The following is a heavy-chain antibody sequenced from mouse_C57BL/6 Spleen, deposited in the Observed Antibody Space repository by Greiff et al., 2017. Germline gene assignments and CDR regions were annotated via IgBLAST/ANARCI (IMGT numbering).Heavy chain of an antibody. D-gene: IGHD2-5*01. Sequence: QVQLQQSGAELVKPGASVKMSCKASGYTFTSYWITWVKQRPGQGLEWIGDIYPGSGSTNYNEKFKSKATLTVDTSSSTAYMQLSSLTSEDSAVYYCARSGSNYDYFDYWGQGTTLTVSS. CDR1: GYTFTSYW. J-gene: IGHJ2*01. V-gene: IGHV1-55*01. CDR2: IYPGSGST. CDR3: ARSGSNYDYFDY.